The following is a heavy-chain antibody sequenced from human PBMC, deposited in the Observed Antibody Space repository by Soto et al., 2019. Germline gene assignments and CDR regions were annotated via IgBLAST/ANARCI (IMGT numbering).Heavy chain of an antibody. CDR2: INSDGSST. V-gene: IGHV3-74*01. CDR1: GFTFSSYW. CDR3: ARERGGDPRFKGSVSELDY. D-gene: IGHD3-10*01. Sequence: AGSLRLSCAASGFTFSSYWRHWVRQAPGKGLVWASRINSDGSSTSYADSVKARFTISRDNAKNTLYLQMNSLRAEDTAVYYCARERGGDPRFKGSVSELDYWGQGTLVTVSS. J-gene: IGHJ4*02.